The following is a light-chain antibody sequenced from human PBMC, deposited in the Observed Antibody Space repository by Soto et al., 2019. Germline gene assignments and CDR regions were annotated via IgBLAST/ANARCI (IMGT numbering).Light chain of an antibody. CDR1: GSNIGSNS. CDR2: DSN. CDR3: ATCDSDVSYVV. V-gene: IGLV1-51*01. J-gene: IGLJ2*01. Sequence: QSVLTQPPSVSAAPGQRVSISCSGSGSNIGSNSVCWYQQLPGAAPKLLIFDSNKRPSGSPDRFSCSKSGTSATLSISGLQTGDEADYFCATCDSDVSYVVVGGGTKLTVL.